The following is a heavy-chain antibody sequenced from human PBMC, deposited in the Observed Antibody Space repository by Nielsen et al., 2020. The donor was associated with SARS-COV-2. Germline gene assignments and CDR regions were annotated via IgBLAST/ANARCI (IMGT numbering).Heavy chain of an antibody. CDR3: ARGGWITFGGADDAFDI. V-gene: IGHV4-30-2*01. CDR2: IYHSGRT. D-gene: IGHD3-16*01. CDR1: GGSISSGGYS. Sequence: LSLTCAVSGGSISSGGYSWSWIRQPPGKGLEWIGYIYHSGRTYYNPSLKSRVTISVVRSKNQFSLKLGSVTAADTAVYYCARGGWITFGGADDAFDIWGQGTMVTVSS. J-gene: IGHJ3*02.